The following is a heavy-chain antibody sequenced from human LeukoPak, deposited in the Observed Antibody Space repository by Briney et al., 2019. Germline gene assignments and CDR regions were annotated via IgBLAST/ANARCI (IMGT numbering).Heavy chain of an antibody. CDR1: GFTFSSYA. CDR3: AKVEVGPYGLYYFDY. D-gene: IGHD3-10*01. V-gene: IGHV3-23*01. CDR2: ISGSGGST. Sequence: PGGSLRLSCAASGFTFSSYAMSWVRQAPGKGLEWVSAISGSGGSTYYADPVKGRFTISRDNSKNTLYLQMNSLRAEDTAVYYCAKVEVGPYGLYYFDYWGQGTLVTVSS. J-gene: IGHJ4*02.